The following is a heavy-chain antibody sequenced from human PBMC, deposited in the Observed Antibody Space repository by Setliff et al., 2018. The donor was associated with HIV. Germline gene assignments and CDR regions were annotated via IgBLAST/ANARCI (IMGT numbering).Heavy chain of an antibody. J-gene: IGHJ4*01. Sequence: PSETLSLTCAVSGGSFSSYYWIWIRQVPGKGLEWIGEINQSGSTNYNQSLKSRVTISVDTSKNQFFLNLRSVTAADTAMSYCASVRTGYYNFWSGYWTDYWGHGALVTVSS. CDR2: INQSGST. D-gene: IGHD3-3*01. V-gene: IGHV4-34*01. CDR3: ASVRTGYYNFWSGYWTDY. CDR1: GGSFSSYY.